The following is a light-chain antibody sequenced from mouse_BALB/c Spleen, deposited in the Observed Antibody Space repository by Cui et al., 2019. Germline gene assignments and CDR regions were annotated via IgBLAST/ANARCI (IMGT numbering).Light chain of an antibody. CDR2: LTS. J-gene: IGKJ5*01. Sequence: QIVLTQSPALMSASPGEKVTMTCGASSSVSYMYWYQQKPRSSPKPWIYLTSNLASGVPARFSGSGSGTSYSLTISSMEAEDAATYYCQQWSSNPPTFGAGTKLELK. V-gene: IGKV4-68*01. CDR1: SSVSY. CDR3: QQWSSNPPT.